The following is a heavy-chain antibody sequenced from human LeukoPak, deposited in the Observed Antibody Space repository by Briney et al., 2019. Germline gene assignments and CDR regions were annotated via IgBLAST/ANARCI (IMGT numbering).Heavy chain of an antibody. Sequence: PGRSLRLSCAASGFTFDDYAMHWVRQVPGKGLEWVSGISWNSGSIGYADSVKGRFTISRDNAKNSLCLQMNSLRPDDTALYYCTKDNTGSYVGYYMDVWGKGTTVTISS. CDR3: TKDNTGSYVGYYMDV. D-gene: IGHD1-26*01. CDR1: GFTFDDYA. J-gene: IGHJ6*03. V-gene: IGHV3-9*01. CDR2: ISWNSGSI.